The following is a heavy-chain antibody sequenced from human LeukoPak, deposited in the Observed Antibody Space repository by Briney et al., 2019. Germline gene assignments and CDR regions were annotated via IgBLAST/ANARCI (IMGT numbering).Heavy chain of an antibody. CDR2: ISASGNTT. Sequence: GGSLRLSCAASGFTFSSYAMTWVRQAPGKGLEWVSTISASGNTTYYADSVKGQFTISRDNSKNTLYLQMNNLRAEDTAVYYCAKRDGYVWGQGTLVTVSS. J-gene: IGHJ4*02. CDR1: GFTFSSYA. CDR3: AKRDGYV. V-gene: IGHV3-23*01. D-gene: IGHD3-10*02.